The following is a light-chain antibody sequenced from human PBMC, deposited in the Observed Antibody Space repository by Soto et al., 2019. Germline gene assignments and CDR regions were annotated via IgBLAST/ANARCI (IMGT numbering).Light chain of an antibody. Sequence: DIQMPQSPSTLSASIGDRVTITCRASESIRTWLAWYQHKPGKAPKFLIYDASSLESGVPSRFSGSGSGTEFTLTISNLQPHDVATYFCQQYNNYPSTFGEGTKVEIK. CDR2: DAS. CDR1: ESIRTW. J-gene: IGKJ1*01. V-gene: IGKV1-5*01. CDR3: QQYNNYPST.